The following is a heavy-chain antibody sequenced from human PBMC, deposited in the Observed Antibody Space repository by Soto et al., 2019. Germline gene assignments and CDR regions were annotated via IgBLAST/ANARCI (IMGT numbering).Heavy chain of an antibody. V-gene: IGHV1-2*02. CDR2: IDPDSGDT. CDR1: GYTFTGYY. Sequence: SSVKVSCKASGYTFTGYYLHWVRQAPGQGPEWVGKIDPDSGDTDQSQKFQGRVTLTRDTAIDTAYMELTRLTLDDTAIYYCARGPLEWGQGTLVTVSS. J-gene: IGHJ4*02. CDR3: ARGPLE.